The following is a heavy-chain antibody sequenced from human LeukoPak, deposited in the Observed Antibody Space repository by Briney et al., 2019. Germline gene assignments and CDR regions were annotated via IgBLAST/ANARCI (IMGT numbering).Heavy chain of an antibody. D-gene: IGHD2-21*01. CDR2: IWYDGSNE. CDR1: GFTFNIYG. Sequence: GGSLRLSCGASGFTFNIYGIHWVRQAPGKGLEWVAVIWYDGSNEYYADSVKGRFSISRDNSKNTVQLQMNSVRVEDTAVYYCVRWGSAKDFDYWGQGTLLTVSS. CDR3: VRWGSAKDFDY. J-gene: IGHJ4*02. V-gene: IGHV3-33*01.